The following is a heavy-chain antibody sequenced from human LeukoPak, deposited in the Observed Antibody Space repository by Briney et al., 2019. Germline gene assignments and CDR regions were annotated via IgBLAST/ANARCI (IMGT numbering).Heavy chain of an antibody. CDR3: ARGQYDFWSGPTGAFDI. Sequence: SQTLSLTCTVSGGSISSGDYYWNWIRQPPGMGLEWIGYIYYSGSTYYNPSLKSRVTISVDTSKNQFSLRLSSVTAADTAVYYCARGQYDFWSGPTGAFDIWGQGTMVTVSS. J-gene: IGHJ3*02. CDR1: GGSISSGDYY. V-gene: IGHV4-30-4*08. CDR2: IYYSGST. D-gene: IGHD3-3*01.